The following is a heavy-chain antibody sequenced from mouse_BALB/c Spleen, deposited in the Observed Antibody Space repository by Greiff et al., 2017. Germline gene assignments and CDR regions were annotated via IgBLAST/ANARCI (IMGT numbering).Heavy chain of an antibody. D-gene: IGHD1-1*01. CDR1: GFTFSSFG. CDR2: ISSGSSTI. V-gene: IGHV5-17*02. J-gene: IGHJ3*01. Sequence: EVKLMESGGGLVQPGGSRKLSCAASGFTFSSFGMHWVRQAPEKGLEWVAYISSGSSTIYYADTVKGRFTISRDNPKNTLFLQMTSLRSEDTAMYYCARSHYYGSSYSFAYWGQGTLVTVSA. CDR3: ARSHYYGSSYSFAY.